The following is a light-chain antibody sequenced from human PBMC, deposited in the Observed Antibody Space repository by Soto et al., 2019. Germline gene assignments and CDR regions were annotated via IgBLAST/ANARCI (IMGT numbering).Light chain of an antibody. Sequence: QSVLTQPASVSGSPGQSITISCTGTSSDFGCYNFVSWYQQYPGKAPKLMIYDVSNRPSGVSNRFSGSKSGNTASLTISGLQAEDEADYYCSSYTISNTLVFGSGTKVTVL. CDR3: SSYTISNTLV. J-gene: IGLJ1*01. CDR1: SSDFGCYNF. CDR2: DVS. V-gene: IGLV2-14*01.